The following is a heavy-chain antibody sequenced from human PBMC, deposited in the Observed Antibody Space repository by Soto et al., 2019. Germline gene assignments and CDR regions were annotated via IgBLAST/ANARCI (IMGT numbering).Heavy chain of an antibody. Sequence: GGSLRLSCAASGFTFSSYSMNWVRQAPGKGLEWVSYISSSSSTIYYADSVKGRFTISRDNAKNSLYLQMNSLGAEDMAVYYCARDSYYDFWSGWSYFDYWGQGTLVTVSS. J-gene: IGHJ4*02. CDR2: ISSSSSTI. CDR1: GFTFSSYS. D-gene: IGHD3-3*01. CDR3: ARDSYYDFWSGWSYFDY. V-gene: IGHV3-48*04.